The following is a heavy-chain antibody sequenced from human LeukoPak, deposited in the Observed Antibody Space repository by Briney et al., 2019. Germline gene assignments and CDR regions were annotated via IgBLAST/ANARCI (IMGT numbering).Heavy chain of an antibody. CDR3: ARAPGGYSYGTPNFDY. D-gene: IGHD5-18*01. V-gene: IGHV3-48*03. CDR2: ISSSGSTI. Sequence: GGSLRLSCAASGFTFSNYAMNWVRQAPGKGLEWVSYISSSGSTIYYADSVKGRFTISRDNAKNSLYLQMNSLRAEDTAVYYCARAPGGYSYGTPNFDYWGQGTLVTVSS. J-gene: IGHJ4*02. CDR1: GFTFSNYA.